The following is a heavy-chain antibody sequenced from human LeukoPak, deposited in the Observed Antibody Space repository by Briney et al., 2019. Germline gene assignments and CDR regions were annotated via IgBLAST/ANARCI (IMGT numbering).Heavy chain of an antibody. Sequence: PGGSLRLSCAASGFTFSSYAMSWVRQAPGKGLEWVSAISGSGGSTYYADSVKGRFTISRDNSKNTLYLQMNSLRAEDTAVYYCAKDWIAVAGTVGLVPYYFDYWGQGTLVTVSS. CDR3: AKDWIAVAGTVGLVPYYFDY. J-gene: IGHJ4*02. CDR1: GFTFSSYA. V-gene: IGHV3-23*01. D-gene: IGHD6-19*01. CDR2: ISGSGGST.